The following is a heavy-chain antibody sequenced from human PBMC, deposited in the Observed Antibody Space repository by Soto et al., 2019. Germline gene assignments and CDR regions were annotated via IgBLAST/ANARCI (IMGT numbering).Heavy chain of an antibody. J-gene: IGHJ4*02. CDR3: ARDSEPLFTIFGVVPWEPVDY. Sequence: ASVKVSCKASGYTFTGYSMHWVRQAPGQGLEWMGWINPNSGGTNYAQKFQGRVTMTRDTSISTAYMELSRLRSDDTAVYYCARDSEPLFTIFGVVPWEPVDYWGQGTLVTVSS. D-gene: IGHD3-3*01. CDR1: GYTFTGYS. CDR2: INPNSGGT. V-gene: IGHV1-2*02.